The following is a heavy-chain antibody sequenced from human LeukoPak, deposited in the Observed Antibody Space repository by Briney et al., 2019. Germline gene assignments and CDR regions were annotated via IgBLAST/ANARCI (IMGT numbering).Heavy chain of an antibody. CDR2: IYSGGST. D-gene: IGHD3-10*01. Sequence: GGSLRLSCAASGFTVSSNYMSWVRQAPGKGLEWVSVIYSGGSTYYADSVKDRFTISRDNSKNTLYLQMNSLRDEDTAVYYCARESRGYYYYGMDVWGQGTTVTVSS. CDR1: GFTVSSNY. J-gene: IGHJ6*02. CDR3: ARESRGYYYYGMDV. V-gene: IGHV3-53*01.